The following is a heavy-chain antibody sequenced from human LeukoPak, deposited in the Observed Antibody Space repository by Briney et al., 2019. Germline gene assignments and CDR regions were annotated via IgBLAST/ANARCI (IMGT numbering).Heavy chain of an antibody. D-gene: IGHD3-10*01. CDR3: AGEYYGSGSYYNLDY. CDR1: GDSVSTNSAA. V-gene: IGHV6-1*01. J-gene: IGHJ4*02. CDR2: TYYRSKWYN. Sequence: SQTLSLTCAISGDSVSTNSAAWNWIRQSPWRGLEWLGRTYYRSKWYNDYAVSVKSRITITPDTSKNQFSLQLNSVTPEDTAVYCCAGEYYGSGSYYNLDYWGQGTLVTVSS.